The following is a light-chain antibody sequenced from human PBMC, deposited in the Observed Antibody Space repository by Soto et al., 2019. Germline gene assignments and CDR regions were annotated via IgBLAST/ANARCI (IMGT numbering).Light chain of an antibody. J-gene: IGKJ1*01. Sequence: DGQMSLSPCALSAAVRDRVNITCRASHTIISWLAWYQQNPWKAPNLLIYDASSLESGVPSRFSGRGAEDELTLTSGTVLPDDRASYLWQYDSSYWTFGQGTKVDIK. CDR1: HTIISW. CDR2: DAS. CDR3: QYDSSYWT. V-gene: IGKV1-5*01.